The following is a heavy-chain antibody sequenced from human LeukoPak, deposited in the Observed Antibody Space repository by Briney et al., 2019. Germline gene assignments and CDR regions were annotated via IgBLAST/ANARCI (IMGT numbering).Heavy chain of an antibody. CDR1: GFTVSRNY. CDR2: IYIDGNT. Sequence: GGSLRLSSAASGFTVSRNYMSWVRQAPGKGLEWVSVIYIDGNTYYADSVRGRFTISRDNSKNTVYLQMNSPRAEDTAVYYCARGDGYNFFDSWGQGTLVTVSS. J-gene: IGHJ4*02. D-gene: IGHD5-24*01. CDR3: ARGDGYNFFDS. V-gene: IGHV3-66*01.